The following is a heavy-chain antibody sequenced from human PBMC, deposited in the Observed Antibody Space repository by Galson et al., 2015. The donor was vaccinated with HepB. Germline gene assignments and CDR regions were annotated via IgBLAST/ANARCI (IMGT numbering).Heavy chain of an antibody. CDR2: IDYNGNT. V-gene: IGHV4-59*08. Sequence: ETLSLTCSVSGGSINKYYWSWIRQPPGKGLEWIGYIDYNGNTNYSPSLKSRVTISVDAPQNQLSLKLSSVTVADTAVYYCARNYGGNAFANFDYWGQGTLVTVSS. CDR1: GGSINKYY. CDR3: ARNYGGNAFANFDY. J-gene: IGHJ4*02. D-gene: IGHD4-23*01.